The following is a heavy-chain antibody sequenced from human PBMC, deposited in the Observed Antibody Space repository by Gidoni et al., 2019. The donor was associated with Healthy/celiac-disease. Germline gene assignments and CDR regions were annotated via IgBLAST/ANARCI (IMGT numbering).Heavy chain of an antibody. J-gene: IGHJ4*02. D-gene: IGHD6-13*01. CDR1: GYSFTSYW. CDR3: ARHLSAAAGRGDFDY. CDR2: IDPSDSYT. V-gene: IGHV5-10-1*03. Sequence: EVQLVQSGAEVKKPGESLRISCKGSGYSFTSYWISWVRQMPGKGLEWMGRIDPSDSYTNYSPAFQGHVTISADKSISTAYLQWSSLKASDTAMYYCARHLSAAAGRGDFDYWGQGTLVTVSS.